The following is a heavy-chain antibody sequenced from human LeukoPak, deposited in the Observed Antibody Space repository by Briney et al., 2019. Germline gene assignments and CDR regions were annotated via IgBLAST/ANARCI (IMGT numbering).Heavy chain of an antibody. CDR1: RFTFSSYA. CDR3: AKQYYYGSGSYMDY. D-gene: IGHD3-10*01. J-gene: IGHJ4*02. V-gene: IGHV3-23*01. Sequence: GGSLRLSCAASRFTFSSYAMNWVCQAPGKGLEWISTISGTGGRTSYADSVKGRFTISRDNSKNTLYLQMNSLRAEDTAVYYCAKQYYYGSGSYMDYWGQGTLVTVSS. CDR2: ISGTGGRT.